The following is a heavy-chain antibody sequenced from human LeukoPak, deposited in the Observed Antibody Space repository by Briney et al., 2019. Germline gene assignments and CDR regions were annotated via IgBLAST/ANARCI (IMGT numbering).Heavy chain of an antibody. CDR2: ISAYNGNT. D-gene: IGHD1-26*01. Sequence: RASVTVSCKASGYTFSDYGISWVRQAPGQGLEWMGWISAYNGNTNYAQHLQGRVTLTTDTSTTTAYMELRGLRSDDTAVYYCAATAVGARNWFDPWGQGTLVTVSS. CDR3: AATAVGARNWFDP. J-gene: IGHJ5*02. V-gene: IGHV1-18*01. CDR1: GYTFSDYG.